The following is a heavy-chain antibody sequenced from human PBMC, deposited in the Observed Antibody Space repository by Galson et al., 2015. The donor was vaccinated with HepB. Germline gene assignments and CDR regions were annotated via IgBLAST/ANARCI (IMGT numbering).Heavy chain of an antibody. J-gene: IGHJ3*02. Sequence: SEPLSLTCTVSGGSISSSNWWSWVRQTPEKGLQWIGEIYHSGGSNYNPSLKSRVTISVDKSKNQFSLILSSVTAADTAMYYCARVLGYCIFNNCSDAFDIWGQGTMVTVSS. CDR1: GGSISSSNW. D-gene: IGHD2-15*01. CDR3: ARVLGYCIFNNCSDAFDI. V-gene: IGHV4-4*02. CDR2: IYHSGGS.